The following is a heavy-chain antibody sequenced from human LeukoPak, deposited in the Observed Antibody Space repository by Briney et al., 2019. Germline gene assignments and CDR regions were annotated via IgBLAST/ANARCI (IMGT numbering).Heavy chain of an antibody. Sequence: ASVKVSCKASGYTFTSYYMHWVRQAPGQGLEWMGIINPSGGSTSYAQKFQGRVTMTRDTSTSTVYMELSSLRSEDTAVYYCARDFAVVTAMPRYFDYWGQGTLVTVSS. CDR2: INPSGGST. CDR3: ARDFAVVTAMPRYFDY. V-gene: IGHV1-46*01. D-gene: IGHD2-21*02. J-gene: IGHJ4*02. CDR1: GYTFTSYY.